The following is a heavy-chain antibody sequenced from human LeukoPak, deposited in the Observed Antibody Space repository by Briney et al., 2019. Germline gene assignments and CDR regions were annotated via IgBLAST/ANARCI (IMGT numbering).Heavy chain of an antibody. CDR1: GGSISIYY. CDR2: IYTSGST. D-gene: IGHD3-16*02. Sequence: SETLSLTCTVSGGSISIYYWSWIRQPAGKGLEWIGRIYTSGSTNYNPSLKSRVTMSVDTSKNQFSLKLSSVTAADTAVYYCARDRNDYVWGSYRYVWFDPWGQGTLVTVSS. J-gene: IGHJ5*02. CDR3: ARDRNDYVWGSYRYVWFDP. V-gene: IGHV4-4*07.